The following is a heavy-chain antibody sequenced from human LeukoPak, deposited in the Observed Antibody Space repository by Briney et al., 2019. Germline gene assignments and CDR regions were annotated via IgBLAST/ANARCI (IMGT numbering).Heavy chain of an antibody. Sequence: SETLSLTCTVSGGSISSYYWSWLRQPPGKGLEWIGYIYYSGSTNYNPSLKSRVTISVDTSKNQCSLKLSSVTAADTAVYYCASQKREQWMVRPDAFDIWGQGTMVTVSS. CDR2: IYYSGST. CDR3: ASQKREQWMVRPDAFDI. D-gene: IGHD6-19*01. CDR1: GGSISSYY. J-gene: IGHJ3*02. V-gene: IGHV4-59*01.